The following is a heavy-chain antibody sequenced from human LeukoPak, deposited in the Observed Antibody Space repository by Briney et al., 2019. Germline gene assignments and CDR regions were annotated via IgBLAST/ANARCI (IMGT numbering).Heavy chain of an antibody. J-gene: IGHJ6*03. CDR2: IYYSGST. CDR1: GGSISSYY. V-gene: IGHV4-59*01. Sequence: PSETLSLTCTVSGGSISSYYWSWLRQPPGKGLEWIGYIYYSGSTNYNPSLKSRVTISVDTSKNQFSLKLRSVTAADTAVYYCAKRRGLELLYYYYMDVWGKGTTVTVSS. CDR3: AKRRGLELLYYYYMDV. D-gene: IGHD1-7*01.